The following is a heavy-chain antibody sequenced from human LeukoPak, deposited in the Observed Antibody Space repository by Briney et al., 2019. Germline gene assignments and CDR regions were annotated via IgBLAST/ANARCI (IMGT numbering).Heavy chain of an antibody. CDR2: ISSSSPTI. D-gene: IGHD5-18*01. J-gene: IGHJ4*02. Sequence: GGSLRLSCAASGFTFSRYNMNWVRQAPGKGLEWVSYISSSSPTIYYADSVKGRFTISRDNAKNSLYLQMNSLRAEDTAVYYCAKSGYSYGYVAYFDYWGQGTLVTVSS. CDR3: AKSGYSYGYVAYFDY. V-gene: IGHV3-48*01. CDR1: GFTFSRYN.